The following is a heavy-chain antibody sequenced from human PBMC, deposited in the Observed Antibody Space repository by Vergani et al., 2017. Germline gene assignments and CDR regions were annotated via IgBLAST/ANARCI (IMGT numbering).Heavy chain of an antibody. CDR1: GFTFSTYA. J-gene: IGHJ4*02. Sequence: EVQLLESGGSLKQPGGSVRLSCAASGFTFSTYAMHWVRQAPGKGLEWVSALTGGGGSTYYADSFKGRFIISRDNSRDTLYLKMNSLRPEDTATYYCVKDAGSYENFFDSWCQGTMVTVSS. CDR2: LTGGGGST. V-gene: IGHV3-23*01. D-gene: IGHD1-26*01. CDR3: VKDAGSYENFFDS.